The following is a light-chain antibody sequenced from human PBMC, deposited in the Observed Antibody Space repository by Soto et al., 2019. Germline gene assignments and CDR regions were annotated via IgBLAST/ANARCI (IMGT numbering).Light chain of an antibody. V-gene: IGKV3-11*01. CDR2: AAS. CDR1: QSVSSL. J-gene: IGKJ5*01. CDR3: QQGTNGTPIT. Sequence: EMDYIQLPVTPLRSPGASSTLSCMASQSVSSLLAWYQQRPGQAPRLLIYAASKRATGVPARFSGSGSGTDFALTISSREPEEFAASYCQQGTNGTPITFGQGTRLEIK.